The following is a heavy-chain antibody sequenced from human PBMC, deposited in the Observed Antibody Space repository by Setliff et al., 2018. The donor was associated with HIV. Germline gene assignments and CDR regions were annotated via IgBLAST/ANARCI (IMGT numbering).Heavy chain of an antibody. D-gene: IGHD3-3*01. Sequence: SVKVSCKASGGTFSSYAISWVRQAPGQGLEWMGRIIPIFGTANYAQKFQGRVTITADKSTSTAYMELSSLRSDDTAVYYCARDPGEGGGGFLEWTIGYYYYMDVWGKGTTVTV. CDR3: ARDPGEGGGGFLEWTIGYYYYMDV. CDR1: GGTFSSYA. J-gene: IGHJ6*03. CDR2: IIPIFGTA. V-gene: IGHV1-69*06.